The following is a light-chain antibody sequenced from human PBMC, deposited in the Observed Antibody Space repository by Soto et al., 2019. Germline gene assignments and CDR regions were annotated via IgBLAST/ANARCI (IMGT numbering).Light chain of an antibody. Sequence: NFMLTQPHSVSESPGKTVTISCTRSSGSLASNYVQWYQQRPGSAPTTVIYEDNQRPSGVPDRFSGSIDSSSNSASLTISGLKNEDEADYYCQSYDSSNVVFGGGTKLTVL. CDR3: QSYDSSNVV. V-gene: IGLV6-57*03. CDR2: EDN. CDR1: SGSLASNY. J-gene: IGLJ2*01.